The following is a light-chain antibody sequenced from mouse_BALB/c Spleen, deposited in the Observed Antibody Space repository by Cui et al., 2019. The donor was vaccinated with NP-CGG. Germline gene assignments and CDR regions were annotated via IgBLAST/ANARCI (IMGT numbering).Light chain of an antibody. V-gene: IGLV1*01. CDR1: TGAVTTSNY. CDR2: GTN. CDR3: ALWYSNHWV. Sequence: QAVVTQESASTTSPGETVTLTCSSSTGAVTTSNYANWVQEKPHHLFTGLIGGTNNRAPGVPASFSGSLIGDKAALTITGAQTDDEAIYFCALWYSNHWVFGGGTKLTVL. J-gene: IGLJ1*01.